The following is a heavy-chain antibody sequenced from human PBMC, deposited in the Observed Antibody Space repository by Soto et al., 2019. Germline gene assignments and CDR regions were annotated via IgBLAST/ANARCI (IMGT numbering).Heavy chain of an antibody. D-gene: IGHD6-6*01. CDR2: VNTYNGNP. CDR1: GYTFTNYA. V-gene: IGHV1-18*01. CDR3: VRDSQYSTDWQRFDS. Sequence: QVQLVQSGVEVKKPGASVKVSCKASGYTFTNYAISWVRQAPGRGLEWMGWVNTYNGNPNYAQIFQGRVTMTTDTSTGTAYMELRSLKSADSAVYYCVRDSQYSTDWQRFDSWGQGTLVTVSS. J-gene: IGHJ4*02.